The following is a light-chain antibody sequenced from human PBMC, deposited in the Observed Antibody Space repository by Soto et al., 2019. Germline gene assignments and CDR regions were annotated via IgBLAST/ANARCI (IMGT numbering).Light chain of an antibody. CDR3: QHYMSYLS. J-gene: IGKJ1*01. CDR1: QSVDTTF. V-gene: IGKV3-20*01. Sequence: EIVLPQSPGSLSLSPGQRATLSCRASQSVDTTFFAWYKKKPGQPPRLLLCGSSKRATGIPDRCSGSGSGKDFTLIISRLEPEDFAVYYCQHYMSYLSFGQRTKVEIK. CDR2: GSS.